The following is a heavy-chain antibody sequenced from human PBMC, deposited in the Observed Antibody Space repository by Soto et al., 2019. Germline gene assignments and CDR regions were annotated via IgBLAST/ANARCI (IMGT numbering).Heavy chain of an antibody. V-gene: IGHV1-18*01. CDR3: ATQDDYGDYDEAFDI. CDR1: GYTFTSYG. CDR2: ISAYNGNT. D-gene: IGHD4-17*01. J-gene: IGHJ3*02. Sequence: ASVKVSCKASGYTFTSYGISWVRQAPGQGLEWMGWISAYNGNTNYAQKLQGRVTMTTDTSTSTAYMELRSLRSDDTAVYYCATQDDYGDYDEAFDIWGQGTMVTVSS.